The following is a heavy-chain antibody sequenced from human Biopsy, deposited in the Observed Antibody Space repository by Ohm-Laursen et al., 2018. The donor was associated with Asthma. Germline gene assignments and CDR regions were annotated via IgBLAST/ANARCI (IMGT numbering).Heavy chain of an antibody. V-gene: IGHV1-69*01. CDR3: ARGYSGSDRIVYYYSGLEV. J-gene: IGHJ6*02. CDR2: LIPVLGTP. Sequence: VPSLKVSCKASGDSFSNYAISWVRQAPGQGLEWMGGLIPVLGTPDHAQMFEGRVTITADESTSTAYMELSSLSSEDTAVYYCARGYSGSDRIVYYYSGLEVWGQGTTVTVSS. D-gene: IGHD5-12*01. CDR1: GDSFSNYA.